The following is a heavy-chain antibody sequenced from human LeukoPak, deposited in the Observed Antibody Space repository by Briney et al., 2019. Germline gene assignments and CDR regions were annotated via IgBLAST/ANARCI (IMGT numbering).Heavy chain of an antibody. CDR1: GFTFSSYE. V-gene: IGHV3-48*03. CDR3: ARGYGSGSSHIDY. CDR2: ISSSGTTT. J-gene: IGHJ4*02. Sequence: GGSLRLSCAASGFTFSSYEMNWVRQAPGKGLEWVSYISSSGTTTYYAASVKGRFTISRDNAKNSLYLQMNSLRAEDTAVYYCARGYGSGSSHIDYWGQGTLVTVSS. D-gene: IGHD3-10*01.